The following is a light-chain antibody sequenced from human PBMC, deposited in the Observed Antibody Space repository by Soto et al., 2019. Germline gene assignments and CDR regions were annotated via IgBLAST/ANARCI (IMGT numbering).Light chain of an antibody. CDR3: QQYYTTPWT. V-gene: IGKV4-1*01. J-gene: IGKJ1*01. CDR1: QSGLFTSSNKNF. Sequence: DTVMTQSPDSLDVSLGERATINCKSSQSGLFTSSNKNFLTWYQQKPGQPPKLLIYWASTRESGVPDRFSGSGSGTNFTLTISSLQAEDVAVYYCQQYYTTPWTFGQGTKVEIK. CDR2: WAS.